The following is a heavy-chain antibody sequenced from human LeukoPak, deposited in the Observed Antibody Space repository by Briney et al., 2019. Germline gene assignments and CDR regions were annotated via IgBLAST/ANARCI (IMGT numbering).Heavy chain of an antibody. D-gene: IGHD3-22*01. V-gene: IGHV1-2*06. Sequence: GASVKVSCKAPGYTFTGYYIHWVRQAPGQGLEWMGRINPKSGDTNSAQKFQGRVTMTRDTSITTAYMELSRLRSDDTAVYYCARLLPSNYYDSTGFYYRDAFDVWGQGTVVTVSS. J-gene: IGHJ3*01. CDR1: GYTFTGYY. CDR3: ARLLPSNYYDSTGFYYRDAFDV. CDR2: INPKSGDT.